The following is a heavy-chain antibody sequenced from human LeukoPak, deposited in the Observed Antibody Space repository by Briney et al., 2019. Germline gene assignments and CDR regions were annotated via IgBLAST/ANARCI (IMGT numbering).Heavy chain of an antibody. Sequence: PGGSLRLSCAASGFTFSSYAMSWVRQAPGKGLEWVSGISGSGGSTYYADSVKGRLTISRDSSKNTLYLQMNSLRAEDTAVYYCAKRSSYSSSWIDYWGQGTLVTVSS. J-gene: IGHJ4*02. CDR2: ISGSGGST. V-gene: IGHV3-23*01. CDR1: GFTFSSYA. D-gene: IGHD6-13*01. CDR3: AKRSSYSSSWIDY.